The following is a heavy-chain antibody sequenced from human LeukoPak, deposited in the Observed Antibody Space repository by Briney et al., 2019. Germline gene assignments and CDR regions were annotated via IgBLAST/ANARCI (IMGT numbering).Heavy chain of an antibody. Sequence: ASVKVSCKASGYTFTSYVISWVRQAPGQGLEWMGWISAYNCNKNYAQKLQGRVTMTTDTSTSTAYMELRSLRSDDTAVYYCASSLYYYDSSGYYSYYYGMDVWGQGTTVTVSS. CDR1: GYTFTSYV. D-gene: IGHD3-22*01. CDR2: ISAYNCNK. J-gene: IGHJ6*02. V-gene: IGHV1-18*01. CDR3: ASSLYYYDSSGYYSYYYGMDV.